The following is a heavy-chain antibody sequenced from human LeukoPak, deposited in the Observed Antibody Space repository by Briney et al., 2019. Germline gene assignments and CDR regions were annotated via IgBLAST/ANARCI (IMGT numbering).Heavy chain of an antibody. J-gene: IGHJ4*02. CDR3: ARSVNCSGGSCYSGVSTKFDY. D-gene: IGHD2-15*01. CDR2: INHSGST. Sequence: PSETLSLTCAVYGGSFSGYYWSWIRQPPGKGLEWIGEINHSGSTNYNPSLKSRVTISVDTSKNQFSLKLSSVTAADTAVYYCARSVNCSGGSCYSGVSTKFDYWGQGTLVTVSS. V-gene: IGHV4-34*01. CDR1: GGSFSGYY.